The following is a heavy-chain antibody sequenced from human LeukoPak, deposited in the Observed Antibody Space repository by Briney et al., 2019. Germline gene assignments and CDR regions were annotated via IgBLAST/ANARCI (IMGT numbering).Heavy chain of an antibody. D-gene: IGHD3-10*01. Sequence: SETLSLTCTVSGGSISSYYWSWIPQPPGKGLVWIGYIYYSGSTNYNPSLKSRVTISVDTSKNQFSLKLSSVTAADTAVYYCARGSSYYGSGSYSPYYGMDVWGQGTTVTVSS. CDR2: IYYSGST. CDR1: GGSISSYY. CDR3: ARGSSYYGSGSYSPYYGMDV. V-gene: IGHV4-59*01. J-gene: IGHJ6*02.